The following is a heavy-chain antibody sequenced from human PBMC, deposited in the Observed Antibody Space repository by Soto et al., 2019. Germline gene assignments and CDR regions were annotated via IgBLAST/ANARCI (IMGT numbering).Heavy chain of an antibody. CDR1: GGTFSSYA. Sequence: SVKVSCKASGGTFSSYAISWVRQAPGQGLEWMGGIIPIFGTANYAQKFQGRVTITADESTSTAYMELSSLRSEDTAVYYCARRRDGYNSASGMDVWGQGTPVTVSS. V-gene: IGHV1-69*13. CDR3: ARRRDGYNSASGMDV. J-gene: IGHJ6*01. CDR2: IIPIFGTA. D-gene: IGHD1-1*01.